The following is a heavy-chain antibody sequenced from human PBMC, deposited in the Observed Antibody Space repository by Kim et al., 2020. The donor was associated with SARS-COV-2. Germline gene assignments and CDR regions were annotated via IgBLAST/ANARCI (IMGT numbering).Heavy chain of an antibody. Sequence: IYEQKFQGRVTMTEDTSTDTAYMELSSLRSEDTAVYYCATAYVIKDAFDIWGQGTMVTVSS. CDR3: ATAYVIKDAFDI. V-gene: IGHV1-24*01. D-gene: IGHD3-10*01. J-gene: IGHJ3*02.